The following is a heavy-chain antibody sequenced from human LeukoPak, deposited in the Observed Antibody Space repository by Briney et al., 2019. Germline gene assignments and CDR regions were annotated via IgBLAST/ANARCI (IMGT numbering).Heavy chain of an antibody. CDR3: ARVSPRRAYDY. CDR2: ITTSSSYL. V-gene: IGHV3-21*01. CDR1: GFTFSDYT. Sequence: GGSLRLSCAASGFTFSDYTMTWVRQAPGRGLEWVASITTSSSYLYYADSMKGRFTISRDDAKNSLYLQMNTLRAEDTAVYYCARVSPRRAYDYWGQGTLVTVSS. J-gene: IGHJ4*02. D-gene: IGHD2-21*01.